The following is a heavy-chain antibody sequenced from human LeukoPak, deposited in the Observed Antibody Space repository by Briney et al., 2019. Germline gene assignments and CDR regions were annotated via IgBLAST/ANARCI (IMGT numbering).Heavy chain of an antibody. CDR1: GFTFSTYN. Sequence: GGSLRLSCAASGFTFSTYNMNWVRQAPGKGLEWVSSISSSSSYIYYADSVKGRFTISRDNAKNSLYLQMNSLRAEDTAVYYCARDNQYSSGSDYWGQGTLVTVSS. CDR2: ISSSSSYI. V-gene: IGHV3-21*01. D-gene: IGHD6-19*01. CDR3: ARDNQYSSGSDY. J-gene: IGHJ4*02.